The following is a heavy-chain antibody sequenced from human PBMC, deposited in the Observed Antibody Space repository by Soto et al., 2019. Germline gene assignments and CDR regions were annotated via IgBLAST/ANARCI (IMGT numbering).Heavy chain of an antibody. CDR2: IRSKAYGGTT. CDR3: TRDSGEEMATGAGYYYYGMDV. Sequence: PGGSLRLSCTASGFTFGDYAMSLFRQAPGKGLEWVGFIRSKAYGGTTEYAASVKGRFTISRDDSKSIAYLQMNSLKTEDTAVYYCTRDSGEEMATGAGYYYYGMDVWGQGTTVTVSS. V-gene: IGHV3-49*03. J-gene: IGHJ6*02. CDR1: GFTFGDYA. D-gene: IGHD1-26*01.